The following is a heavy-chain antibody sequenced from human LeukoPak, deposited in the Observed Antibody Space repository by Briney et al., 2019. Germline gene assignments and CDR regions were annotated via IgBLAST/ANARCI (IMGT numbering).Heavy chain of an antibody. CDR2: INSDGSST. D-gene: IGHD3-10*01. Sequence: QSGGSLRLSCAASGFTFSSYWMHWVRQAPGKGLVWVSRINSDGSSTSYADSVKGRFTISRDNAKNTLYLQMNSLGAEDTAVYYCAREGGSGSYYYYGMDVWGQGTTVTVSS. J-gene: IGHJ6*02. CDR3: AREGGSGSYYYYGMDV. V-gene: IGHV3-74*01. CDR1: GFTFSSYW.